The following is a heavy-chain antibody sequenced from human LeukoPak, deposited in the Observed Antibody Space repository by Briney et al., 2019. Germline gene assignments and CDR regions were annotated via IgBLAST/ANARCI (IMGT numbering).Heavy chain of an antibody. D-gene: IGHD3-10*01. CDR1: GFTFSSYA. J-gene: IGHJ4*02. CDR3: VKDSSSGSYFDY. V-gene: IGHV3-64D*06. CDR2: ISSNGGST. Sequence: AGSLRLSCSASGFTFSSYAMHWVLQAPRKGLLYVSAISSNGGSTYYADSVKGRFTISRDNSRNTLHLQMSSLRVEDTAVYYCVKDSSSGSYFDYWGQGTLVTVSS.